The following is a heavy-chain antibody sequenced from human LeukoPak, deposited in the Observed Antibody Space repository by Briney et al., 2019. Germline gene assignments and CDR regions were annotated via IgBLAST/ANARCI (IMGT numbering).Heavy chain of an antibody. CDR1: GFTFTRHS. CDR3: ARDRGSSIVGSDFDS. Sequence: GSLRLSCAASGFTFTRHSMNWVRQAPGKGLEWVSFIGIWNSPIYYGDSVRGRFTISRDNAKNSVFLQMNGLRVEDTAVYYCARDRGSSIVGSDFDSWGQGTLVTVSS. V-gene: IGHV3-48*01. CDR2: IGIWNSPI. D-gene: IGHD1-26*01. J-gene: IGHJ4*02.